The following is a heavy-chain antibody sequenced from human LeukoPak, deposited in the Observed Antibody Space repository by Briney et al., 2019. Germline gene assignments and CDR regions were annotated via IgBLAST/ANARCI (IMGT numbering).Heavy chain of an antibody. CDR2: INPIFGTA. J-gene: IGHJ5*02. CDR1: GGTFSSYA. V-gene: IGHV1-69*13. Sequence: ASVKVSCKASGGTFSSYAISWVRQAPGQGLEWMGGINPIFGTANYAQRFQGRVTITADESTSTACMELSSLRSEDTAVYYCATEHSSGWYWFDPWGQGTLVTVSS. D-gene: IGHD6-19*01. CDR3: ATEHSSGWYWFDP.